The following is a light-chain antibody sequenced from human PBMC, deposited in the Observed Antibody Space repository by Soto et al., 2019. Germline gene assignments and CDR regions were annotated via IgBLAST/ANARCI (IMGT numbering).Light chain of an antibody. CDR3: QQYYGYTWP. CDR1: QSFSTY. V-gene: IGKV1-5*03. CDR2: KAA. Sequence: DIQMTQSPSTLSAFVGYRVTITCRASQSFSTYLAWYQQKPEKTPKLLIYKAARVQSGGPSSFSGSGYGTELTLNISRLQHDDFAIYYCQQYYGYTWPLALGTKVAIK. J-gene: IGKJ1*01.